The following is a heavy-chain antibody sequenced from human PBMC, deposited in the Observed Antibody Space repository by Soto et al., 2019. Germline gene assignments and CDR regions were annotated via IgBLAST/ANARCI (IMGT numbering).Heavy chain of an antibody. D-gene: IGHD3-22*01. CDR1: GGSVSSGSYY. Sequence: QVQLQESGPGLVKPSATLSLTCTVSGGSVSSGSYYWSWIRQPPGKGPEWIGYIYYSGSTNYNPSPKSRVTISVSTSKNQFSLKLSSVTAADTAVYYCARSFVLTYYYDSSGYLDYRGQGTPVTVSS. CDR2: IYYSGST. V-gene: IGHV4-61*01. CDR3: ARSFVLTYYYDSSGYLDY. J-gene: IGHJ4*02.